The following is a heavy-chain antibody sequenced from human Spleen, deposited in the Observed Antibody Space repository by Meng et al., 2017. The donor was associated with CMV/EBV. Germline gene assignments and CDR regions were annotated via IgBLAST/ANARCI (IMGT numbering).Heavy chain of an antibody. D-gene: IGHD4-17*01. J-gene: IGHJ2*01. V-gene: IGHV3-53*01. CDR1: GFSGSKKY. Sequence: LSCAASGFSGSKKYMTWVRQAPGKGLEWVSFMYSGGTTYYTDSVKGRFTISRDRSKNTLYLQMNSLRVEDTAVYHCARGMTTAWYFDLWGRGTLVTVSS. CDR2: MYSGGTT. CDR3: ARGMTTAWYFDL.